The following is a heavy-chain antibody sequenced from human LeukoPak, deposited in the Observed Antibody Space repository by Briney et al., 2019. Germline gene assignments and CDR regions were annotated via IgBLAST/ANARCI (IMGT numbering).Heavy chain of an antibody. D-gene: IGHD2-2*01. J-gene: IGHJ6*03. Sequence: VGSLRLSCGASGFTVSSNYMSWVRQAPGKGLEWVSVIYSGGSTYYADSVKGRFTISRDNSKNTLYLQMNSLRAEDTAVYYCARIVVPAAMYYYYMDVWGKGTTVTVSS. CDR2: IYSGGST. V-gene: IGHV3-66*02. CDR1: GFTVSSNY. CDR3: ARIVVPAAMYYYYMDV.